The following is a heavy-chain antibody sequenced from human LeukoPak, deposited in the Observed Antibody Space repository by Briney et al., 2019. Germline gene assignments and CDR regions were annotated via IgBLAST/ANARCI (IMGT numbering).Heavy chain of an antibody. J-gene: IGHJ4*02. CDR1: GYTFTAYY. Sequence: GASVKVSCKASGYTFTAYYMRWVRQAPGQGLEWMGWINPNSGGTNYAQKFQGRVTMTRDASINTVYMELSRLTSDDTAVYSCASGPTRYSPHPYFDYWGQGTLVTVSS. V-gene: IGHV1-2*02. CDR3: ASGPTRYSPHPYFDY. CDR2: INPNSGGT. D-gene: IGHD5-18*01.